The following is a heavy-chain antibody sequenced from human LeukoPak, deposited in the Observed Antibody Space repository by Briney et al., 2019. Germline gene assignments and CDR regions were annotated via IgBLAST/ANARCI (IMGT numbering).Heavy chain of an antibody. CDR2: IYTSGST. J-gene: IGHJ4*02. CDR1: GGSISSGSYY. Sequence: PSETLSLTCTVSGGSISSGSYYWSWIRQPAGKGLEWIGRIYTSGSTNYNPSLKSRVTISVDTSKNQFSLKLSSVTAADTAVYYCARLSYSSSFYYWGQGTLVTVSS. CDR3: ARLSYSSSFYY. V-gene: IGHV4-61*02. D-gene: IGHD6-6*01.